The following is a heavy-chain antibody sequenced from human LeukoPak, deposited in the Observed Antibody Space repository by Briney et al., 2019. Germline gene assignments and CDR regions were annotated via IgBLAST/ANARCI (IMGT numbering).Heavy chain of an antibody. CDR2: IAYDGNNK. D-gene: IGHD2-15*01. J-gene: IGHJ3*02. CDR1: GFTFRSYI. Sequence: GGSLRPSCAAPGFTFRSYIKHWVRQAPGKGLGGVGVIAYDGNNKYYPDSVKGRFTISRDNSKNTLYLQMISLRAEDTAVYYCARGGIADDAFDIWGQGTMVTVST. V-gene: IGHV3-33*01. CDR3: ARGGIADDAFDI.